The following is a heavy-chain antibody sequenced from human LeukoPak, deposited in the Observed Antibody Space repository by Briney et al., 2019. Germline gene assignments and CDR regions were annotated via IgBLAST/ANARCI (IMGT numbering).Heavy chain of an antibody. Sequence: SETLSLTCAVYGGSFRGSYWSWIRKPPGKGLDWIGEIIIIGSTNYNPSLKSRVTISVDTSKNQFSLKLSSVTAADTAVYYCARAILYSNYLRPRDSPIDYWGQGTLVTVSS. CDR2: IIIIGST. CDR3: ARAILYSNYLRPRDSPIDY. V-gene: IGHV4-34*12. J-gene: IGHJ4*02. CDR1: GGSFRGSY. D-gene: IGHD4-11*01.